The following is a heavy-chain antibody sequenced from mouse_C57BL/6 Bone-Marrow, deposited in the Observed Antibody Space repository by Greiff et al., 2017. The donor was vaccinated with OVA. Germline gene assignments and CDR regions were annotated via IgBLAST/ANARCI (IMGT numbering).Heavy chain of an antibody. CDR3: ARLTRKFAY. CDR1: GYTFTDYY. Sequence: QVQLQQSGPELVKPGASVKISCKASGYTFTDYYINWVKQRPGQGLEWIGWIFPGSGSTYYNEKFKGKATLTVDKSSSTAYILLSSLSSEDSAVYFCARLTRKFAYWGQGTTLTVSS. D-gene: IGHD1-3*01. CDR2: IFPGSGST. V-gene: IGHV1-75*01. J-gene: IGHJ2*01.